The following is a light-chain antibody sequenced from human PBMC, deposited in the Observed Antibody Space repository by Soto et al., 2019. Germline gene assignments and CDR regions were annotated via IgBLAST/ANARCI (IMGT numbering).Light chain of an antibody. Sequence: DVQGTQSPSSLSAAVGDRVTISCRTSQTIVTYLNWYQHKPGNAPKLLMFSASTLQSGVPSRFRGSGSGTEFTLTITSVQPDYFATYYCHQSYSTPITFGQGTRLEIK. CDR3: HQSYSTPIT. CDR2: SAS. V-gene: IGKV1-39*01. CDR1: QTIVTY. J-gene: IGKJ5*01.